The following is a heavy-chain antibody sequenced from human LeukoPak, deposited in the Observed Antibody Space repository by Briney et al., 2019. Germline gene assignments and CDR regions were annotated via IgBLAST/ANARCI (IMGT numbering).Heavy chain of an antibody. CDR1: GDSIGSGRSY. Sequence: SETLSLTCTVSGDSIGSGRSYWTWIRQRPGKGLEWIGYIDSSGGTYYNASLKSRLSMSLDTSKSQFSLRLRSVTAADTGVYYCARERGTGAFYYMDVWGTGTTVAVSS. J-gene: IGHJ6*03. CDR2: IDSSGGT. CDR3: ARERGTGAFYYMDV. V-gene: IGHV4-31*03.